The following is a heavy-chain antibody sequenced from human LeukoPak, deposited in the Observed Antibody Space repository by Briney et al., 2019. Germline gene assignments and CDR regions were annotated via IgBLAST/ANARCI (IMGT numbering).Heavy chain of an antibody. CDR3: KTSGRFGGPSYGDYDY. Sequence: GGSLRLSCAASGFTVSSNYMGWVRQAPGKGLEWVSIIYSGGNAYYADSVKGRFTISRDNSKNTLYLQMNSLRAEDTAVYYCKTSGRFGGPSYGDYDYWGQGTLVTVSS. V-gene: IGHV3-53*01. CDR2: IYSGGNA. D-gene: IGHD4-17*01. J-gene: IGHJ4*02. CDR1: GFTVSSNY.